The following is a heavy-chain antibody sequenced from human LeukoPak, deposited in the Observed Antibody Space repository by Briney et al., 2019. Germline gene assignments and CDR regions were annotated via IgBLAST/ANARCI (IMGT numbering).Heavy chain of an antibody. J-gene: IGHJ4*02. CDR1: GASIITGSPY. V-gene: IGHV4-39*01. Sequence: PSETLSLTCAVSGASIITGSPYWGWSRQSPGKGPEWIGTVYYSGSIYYNPSLKSRVTLSVDTSKNQFSLRLTSVTASDTAVYFCARHRGSGSSSIPFDYWGQGTLVTVSS. CDR2: VYYSGSI. D-gene: IGHD3-10*01. CDR3: ARHRGSGSSSIPFDY.